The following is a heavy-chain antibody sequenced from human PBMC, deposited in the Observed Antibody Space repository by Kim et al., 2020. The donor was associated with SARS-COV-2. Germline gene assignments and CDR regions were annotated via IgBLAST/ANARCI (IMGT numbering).Heavy chain of an antibody. J-gene: IGHJ4*02. V-gene: IGHV1-69*04. Sequence: SVKVSCKASGGTFSSYTISWVRQAPGQGLEWMGRIIPILGIANYAQKFQGRVTITADKSTSTAYMELSSLRSEDTAVYYCARDRNYYDSSGYFLSVPNFDYWGQGTLVTVSS. CDR3: ARDRNYYDSSGYFLSVPNFDY. CDR1: GGTFSSYT. D-gene: IGHD3-22*01. CDR2: IIPILGIA.